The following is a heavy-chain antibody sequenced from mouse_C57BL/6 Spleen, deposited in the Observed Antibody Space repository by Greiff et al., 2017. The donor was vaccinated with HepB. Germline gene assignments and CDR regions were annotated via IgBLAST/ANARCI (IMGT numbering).Heavy chain of an antibody. CDR1: GYTFTDYN. D-gene: IGHD1-1*01. CDR2: INPNNGGT. CDR3: ARDYGSNYYAMDY. Sequence: VQLQQSGPELVKPGASVKMSCKASGYTFTDYNMHWVKQSHGKSLEWIGYINPNNGGTRYNQKFKGKATLTVNKSSSTAYMELRSLTSEDSAVYYCARDYGSNYYAMDYWGQGTSVTVSS. J-gene: IGHJ4*01. V-gene: IGHV1-22*01.